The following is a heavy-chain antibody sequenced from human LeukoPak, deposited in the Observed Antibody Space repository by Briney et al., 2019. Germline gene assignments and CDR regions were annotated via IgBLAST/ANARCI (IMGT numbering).Heavy chain of an antibody. CDR3: ARGGRSGSYTYYFDY. J-gene: IGHJ4*02. CDR2: VHYSGTT. Sequence: KSSETLSLTCTVSGGTISGYYWSWIRQPPGQGLEWIGNVHYSGTTNCSPSLKSRVTISVDSSKKQFSLKLTSVTAADTAVYYCARGGRSGSYTYYFDYWGLGSLVTVSS. V-gene: IGHV4-59*01. D-gene: IGHD1-26*01. CDR1: GGTISGYY.